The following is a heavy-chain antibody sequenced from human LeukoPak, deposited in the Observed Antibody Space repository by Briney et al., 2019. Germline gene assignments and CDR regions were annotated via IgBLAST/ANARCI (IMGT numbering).Heavy chain of an antibody. CDR3: ARDRGVPCPGFDY. CDR2: IYITGSN. V-gene: IGHV4-4*07. J-gene: IGHJ4*02. CDR1: GASINNYY. D-gene: IGHD3-10*01. Sequence: SETLSLTCTVSGASINNYYWSWIRQPAGKGLEWIGRIYITGSNIYNPSFKSRVTMSVDTSKNQFSLKLSSVTAADTAVYYCARDRGVPCPGFDYWGQGTLVTVSP.